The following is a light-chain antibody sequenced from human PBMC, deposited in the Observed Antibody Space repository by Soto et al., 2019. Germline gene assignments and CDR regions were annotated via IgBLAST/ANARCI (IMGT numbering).Light chain of an antibody. CDR1: SGSIASNY. Sequence: NFMLTQPHSVSESPGKTVTISCTGSSGSIASNYVQWFQQRPGSAPTTVIYEDNKRPSGVPDRFSGSIASSSISASLTISGLNAADEADYYCQSYGDNNQVFGGGTQLTVL. CDR2: EDN. CDR3: QSYGDNNQV. J-gene: IGLJ3*02. V-gene: IGLV6-57*02.